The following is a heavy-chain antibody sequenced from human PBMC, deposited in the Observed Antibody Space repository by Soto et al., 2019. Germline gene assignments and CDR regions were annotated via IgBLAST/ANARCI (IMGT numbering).Heavy chain of an antibody. V-gene: IGHV3-23*01. D-gene: IGHD5-12*01. J-gene: IGHJ4*02. CDR3: AKNREMATIFVDY. CDR1: GFTFSSYA. CDR2: ISGSGGST. Sequence: VGALRLSCAASGFTFSSYAMSWVRQAPGKGLEWVSAISGSGGSTYYADSVKGRFTISRDNSKNTLYLQMNSLRAEDTAVYYCAKNREMATIFVDYWGQGTLVTVSS.